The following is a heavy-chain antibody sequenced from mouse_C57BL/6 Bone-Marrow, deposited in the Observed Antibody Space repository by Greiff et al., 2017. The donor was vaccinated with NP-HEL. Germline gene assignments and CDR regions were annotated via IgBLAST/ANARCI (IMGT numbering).Heavy chain of an antibody. V-gene: IGHV5-17*01. CDR2: ISSGSSTI. CDR1: GFTFSDYV. CDR3: AVYYGNPYYAMDY. Sequence: VQLKESGGGLVKPGGSLKLSCAASGFTFSDYVMHWVRQAPEKGLEWVAYISSGSSTIYYAETVKGRFTISRDNAKNTLFLQMTSLRSEDTAMYYCAVYYGNPYYAMDYWGQGTSVTVSS. J-gene: IGHJ4*01. D-gene: IGHD2-1*01.